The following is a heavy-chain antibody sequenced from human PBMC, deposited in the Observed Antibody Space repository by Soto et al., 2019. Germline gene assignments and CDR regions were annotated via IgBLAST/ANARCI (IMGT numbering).Heavy chain of an antibody. CDR2: IYHSGST. D-gene: IGHD1-1*01. Sequence: PSETLSLTCAVSGYSISSGYYWGWIRQPPGKGLEWIGSIYHSGSTYYNPSLKSRVTISVDTSKNHFSLKLSSLTAAATAVYYCARDTTYSRRWDWNVFNVRLDTWGQGTLVTVSS. V-gene: IGHV4-38-2*02. CDR3: ARDTTYSRRWDWNVFNVRLDT. J-gene: IGHJ5*02. CDR1: GYSISSGYY.